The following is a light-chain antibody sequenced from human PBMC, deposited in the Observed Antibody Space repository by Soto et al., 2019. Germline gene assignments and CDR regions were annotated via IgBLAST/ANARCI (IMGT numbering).Light chain of an antibody. J-gene: IGLJ1*01. CDR3: CSFTSSNTHV. CDR1: SSDVGGYNS. CDR2: EVN. V-gene: IGLV2-14*01. Sequence: QSALTQPASVSGSPGQSITISCTGTSSDVGGYNSVSWYQQHPGKVPKLILFEVNKRPSGVSGRFSGSKSGNTASLTISGLQAEDEADYYCCSFTSSNTHVFGTGTKLTVL.